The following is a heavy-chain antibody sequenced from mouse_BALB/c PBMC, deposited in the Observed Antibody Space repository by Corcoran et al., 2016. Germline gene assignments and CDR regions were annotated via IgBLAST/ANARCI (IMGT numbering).Heavy chain of an antibody. CDR2: INPYNDGT. CDR1: GYTFTSYV. Sequence: EVQLQQSGPELVKPGASVKMSCKASGYTFTSYVMHWVKQKPGEGLEWIGYINPYNDGTKYNEKFKGKATLTSDKSSSTAYIELSSLTSEDSAVYSCARSEDTTVWYWFAYWGQGTLVTVSA. D-gene: IGHD1-1*01. V-gene: IGHV1S136*01. J-gene: IGHJ3*01. CDR3: ARSEDTTVWYWFAY.